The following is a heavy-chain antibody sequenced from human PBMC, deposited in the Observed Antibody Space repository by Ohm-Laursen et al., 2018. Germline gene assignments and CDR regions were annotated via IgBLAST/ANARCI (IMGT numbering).Heavy chain of an antibody. J-gene: IGHJ4*02. CDR2: INHRGST. CDR1: GGSLSGYY. CDR3: ARGDGDYPDY. Sequence: GTLSLTCAVYGGSLSGYYWSWIRQPPGKGLEWIGEINHRGSTNYNPSLKSRVTISVDTSKNQFSLKLSFVTAADTAVYYCARGDGDYPDYWGQGTLVTVSS. D-gene: IGHD4-17*01. V-gene: IGHV4-34*01.